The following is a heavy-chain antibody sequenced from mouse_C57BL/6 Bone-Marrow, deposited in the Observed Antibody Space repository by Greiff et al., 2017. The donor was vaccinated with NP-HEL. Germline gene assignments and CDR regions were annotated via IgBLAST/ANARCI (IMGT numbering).Heavy chain of an antibody. V-gene: IGHV1-55*01. CDR2: IYPGSGST. J-gene: IGHJ2*01. Sequence: QVQLKQPGAELVKPGASVKMSCKASGYTFTSYWITWVKQRPGQGLEWIGDIYPGSGSTNYNEKFKSKATLTVDTSSSTAYMQLSSLTSEDSAVYYCAREGEGLRPYFDYWGQGTTLTVSS. CDR1: GYTFTSYW. CDR3: AREGEGLRPYFDY. D-gene: IGHD2-4*01.